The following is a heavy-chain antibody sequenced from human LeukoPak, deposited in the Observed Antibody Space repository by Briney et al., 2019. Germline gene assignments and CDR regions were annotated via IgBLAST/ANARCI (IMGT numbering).Heavy chain of an antibody. CDR2: IRNDGNNK. CDR3: AKGLIVGAPRYVDY. J-gene: IGHJ4*02. Sequence: GGSLRLSCAASGFIFSDYGMQWVRQAPGKGLEWVAFIRNDGNNKYYVDSVKGRFTISRDNSKSTMYLQMNRLRPEDTAMYYCAKGLIVGAPRYVDYWGQGTLVTVSS. D-gene: IGHD1-26*01. V-gene: IGHV3-30*02. CDR1: GFIFSDYG.